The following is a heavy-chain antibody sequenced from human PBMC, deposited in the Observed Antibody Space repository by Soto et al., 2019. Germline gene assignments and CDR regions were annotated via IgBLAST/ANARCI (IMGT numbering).Heavy chain of an antibody. Sequence: GGSLRLSCAASGFTFSDSYMSWIRQAPGKGLEWISYITFSGNTVYYADSLKGRFTISRDNAKNSLYLQMNRLRAEDTAVYYCARVSWREKYGMDVWGQGTTVTVSS. CDR2: ITFSGNTV. CDR1: GFTFSDSY. J-gene: IGHJ6*02. V-gene: IGHV3-11*01. CDR3: ARVSWREKYGMDV.